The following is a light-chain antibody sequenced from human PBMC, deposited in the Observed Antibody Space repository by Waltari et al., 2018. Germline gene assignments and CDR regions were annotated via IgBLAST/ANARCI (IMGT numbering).Light chain of an antibody. CDR1: SSDVGGHPY. V-gene: IGLV2-14*01. J-gene: IGLJ2*01. CDR2: DVS. Sequence: QSALTQPASVSGSPGQSITISCTGTSSDVGGHPYVSWYQQHPGEAPKLIIYDVSSRPSGVSPRFSASRSANTASLTISGLRTEDEADYYCSSYSSVTNVVFGGGTKLTVL. CDR3: SSYSSVTNVV.